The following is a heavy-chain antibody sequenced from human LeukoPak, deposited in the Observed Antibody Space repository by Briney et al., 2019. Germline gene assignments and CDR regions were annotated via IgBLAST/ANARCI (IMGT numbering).Heavy chain of an antibody. Sequence: PGGSLRLSCAASGFTFSRYWIQWVRQAPGKGLVWVSRINNDGSDTIYADSVKGRFAMSRDNAKNTVFLQMSGLRAEDTAVYYCARGGFSHAFDVWGQGTTVTVSS. D-gene: IGHD2/OR15-2a*01. V-gene: IGHV3-74*01. CDR3: ARGGFSHAFDV. CDR2: INNDGSDT. CDR1: GFTFSRYW. J-gene: IGHJ3*01.